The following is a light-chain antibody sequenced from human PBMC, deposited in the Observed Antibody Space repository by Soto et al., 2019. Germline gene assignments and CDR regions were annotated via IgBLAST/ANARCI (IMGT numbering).Light chain of an antibody. V-gene: IGKV3-11*01. Sequence: EIVLTQSPATLSLSPGERATLSCSASQSVSSYLAWYQQKPGQAPRLLIYDASNRATGIPARFSGSGSGTDFTLTINSLQSEDFAIYYCQPYNNWPLTFGGGTKVDIK. CDR2: DAS. J-gene: IGKJ4*01. CDR3: QPYNNWPLT. CDR1: QSVSSY.